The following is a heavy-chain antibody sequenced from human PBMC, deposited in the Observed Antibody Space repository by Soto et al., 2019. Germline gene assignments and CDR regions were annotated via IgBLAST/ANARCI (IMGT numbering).Heavy chain of an antibody. J-gene: IGHJ4*02. CDR3: ARVGSRGYSYGYADY. V-gene: IGHV4-31*03. CDR1: GGSINSGAYY. D-gene: IGHD5-18*01. Sequence: SETLSLTCTVSGGSINSGAYYWSWIRQHPGKGLEWIGYIFTSGSTYYSPSLESRVTISVDTSKNHFSLKLRSVTAADTAVYYCARVGSRGYSYGYADYWSQGTLVNVSS. CDR2: IFTSGST.